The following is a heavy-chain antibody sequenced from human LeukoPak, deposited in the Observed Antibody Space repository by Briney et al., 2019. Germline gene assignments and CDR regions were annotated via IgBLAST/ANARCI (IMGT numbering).Heavy chain of an antibody. CDR1: GFTFSHYE. CDR2: ISSSGSTR. J-gene: IGHJ4*02. D-gene: IGHD3-22*01. Sequence: GGSLRLSCTTSGFTFSHYEMNWVRQAPGKGLEWVSYISSSGSTRYYADSVKGRFTTSRDNAKNSLHLQMNSLRAEDTAVYYCARDPFRDYDSNGYFDFWGQGTPVTVSS. CDR3: ARDPFRDYDSNGYFDF. V-gene: IGHV3-48*03.